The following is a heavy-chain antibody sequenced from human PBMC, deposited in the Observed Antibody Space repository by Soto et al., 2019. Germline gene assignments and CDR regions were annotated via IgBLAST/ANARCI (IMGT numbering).Heavy chain of an antibody. D-gene: IGHD4-17*01. V-gene: IGHV4-59*01. CDR1: GDSMRSFY. CDR2: IYYSGST. CDR3: TRVGGYYGDYPNFDY. Sequence: SETLSLTCTVYGDSMRSFYWSWIRQPPGKGLERIGNIYYSGSTNYNPSRKSRVTMSVDMSRNQVSLKLSSVTAADTAVYYCTRVGGYYGDYPNFDYWGQGALVTVSS. J-gene: IGHJ4*02.